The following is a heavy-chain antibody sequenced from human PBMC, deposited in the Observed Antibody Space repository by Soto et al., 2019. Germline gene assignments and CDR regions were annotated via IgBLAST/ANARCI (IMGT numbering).Heavy chain of an antibody. CDR1: GGSISSSSYY. CDR3: ARSVATVTTSLLDY. V-gene: IGHV4-39*01. J-gene: IGHJ4*02. CDR2: TYYSGST. Sequence: QLQLQESGPGLVKPSETLSLTCTVSGGSISSSSYYWGWIRQPPGKGLEWIGSTYYSGSTYYNPSRKRRVSISVDTSKNQFSLKLSSVTAADTAFYYCARSVATVTTSLLDYWGQGTLVNVSS. D-gene: IGHD4-17*01.